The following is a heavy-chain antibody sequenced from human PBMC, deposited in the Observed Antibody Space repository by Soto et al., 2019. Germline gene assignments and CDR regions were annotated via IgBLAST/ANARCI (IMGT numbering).Heavy chain of an antibody. D-gene: IGHD5-12*01. Sequence: GGSLRLSCAGSGFTFRSYAMTWVRQAPGKGLEWVSAISGSGGSPYYADSVKGRFTISRDNSKNTLYLQMNSLRAEDTAVYYCAKDEERWLPDAFDIWGQGTMVTVSS. V-gene: IGHV3-23*01. CDR2: ISGSGGSP. CDR1: GFTFRSYA. J-gene: IGHJ3*02. CDR3: AKDEERWLPDAFDI.